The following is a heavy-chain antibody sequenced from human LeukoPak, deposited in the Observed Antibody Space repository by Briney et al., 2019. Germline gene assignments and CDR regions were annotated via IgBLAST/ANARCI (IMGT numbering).Heavy chain of an antibody. CDR2: INHSGST. J-gene: IGHJ3*02. D-gene: IGHD3-3*01. CDR1: GGSFSGYY. CDR3: ARGAAYYDFWSDRRAFDI. V-gene: IGHV4-34*01. Sequence: SETLSLTCAVYGGSFSGYYWSWIRQPPGKGLEWIGEINHSGSTNYNPSLKSRVTISVDTSKNQFSLKLSSVTAAGTAVYYCARGAAYYDFWSDRRAFDIWGQGTMVTVSS.